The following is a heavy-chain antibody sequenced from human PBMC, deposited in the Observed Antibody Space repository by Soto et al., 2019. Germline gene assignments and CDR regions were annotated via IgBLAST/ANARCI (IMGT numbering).Heavy chain of an antibody. J-gene: IGHJ6*03. CDR1: GFTFSSYW. CDR2: LYTDGSRK. D-gene: IGHD3-10*01. CDR3: ARGAGGYYSMDA. V-gene: IGHV3-74*01. Sequence: EVQLVESGGGLVQPGWSLRLSCAASGFTFSSYWMHWVRQVPGKGLVWVSRLYTDGSRKSYADSVKGRFTISRDNAKNTLYLQMNSLRAEDTAVYYCARGAGGYYSMDAWGKGTTVTVSS.